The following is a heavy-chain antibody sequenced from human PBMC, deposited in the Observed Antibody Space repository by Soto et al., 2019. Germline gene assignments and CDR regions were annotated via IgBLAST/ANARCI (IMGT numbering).Heavy chain of an antibody. J-gene: IGHJ6*03. CDR3: ARQLGEPSYYYYYYMDV. CDR1: GGSISSGCYY. Sequence: SETLSLTCTVSGGSISSGCYYWSWIRQHPGKGLEWIGYIYYSGSTYYNPSLKSRVTISVDTSKNQFSLKLSSVTAADTAVYYCARQLGEPSYYYYYYMDVWGKGTTVTVSS. D-gene: IGHD3-10*01. CDR2: IYYSGST. V-gene: IGHV4-31*03.